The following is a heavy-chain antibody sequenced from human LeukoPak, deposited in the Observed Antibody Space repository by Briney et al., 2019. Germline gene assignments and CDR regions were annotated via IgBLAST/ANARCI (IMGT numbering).Heavy chain of an antibody. D-gene: IGHD3-16*01. J-gene: IGHJ3*02. CDR3: ARDPGGGYKDDALDI. CDR1: GGSISSNHW. Sequence: SETLSLTCAVSGGSISSNHWWTWVRQPPGKGLEWIGEIYHSGSTNYNPSLKSRVTISVDKSKDQFSLKMSSVTAADTAMYYCARDPGGGYKDDALDIWGQGTMVIVSS. CDR2: IYHSGST. V-gene: IGHV4-4*02.